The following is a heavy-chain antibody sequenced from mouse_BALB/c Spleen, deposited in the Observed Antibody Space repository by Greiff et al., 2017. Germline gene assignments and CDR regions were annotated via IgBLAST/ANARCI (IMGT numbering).Heavy chain of an antibody. D-gene: IGHD2-2*01. CDR3: ARGGLRRRDAWFAY. CDR2: ISSGGST. J-gene: IGHJ3*01. CDR1: GFTFSSYA. V-gene: IGHV5-6-5*01. Sequence: EVQLVESGGGLVKPGGSLKLSCAASGFTFSSYAMSWVRQTPEKRLEWVASISSGGSTYYPDSVKGRFTISRDNARNILYLQMSSLRSEDTAMYYCARGGLRRRDAWFAYWGQGTLVTVSA.